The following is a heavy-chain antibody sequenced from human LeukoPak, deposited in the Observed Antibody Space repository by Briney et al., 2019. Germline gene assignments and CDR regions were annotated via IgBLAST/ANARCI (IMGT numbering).Heavy chain of an antibody. D-gene: IGHD5-12*01. CDR1: GYTFTSYD. CDR2: MNPNSGNT. CDR3: ARSVGGYANLDY. J-gene: IGHJ4*02. Sequence: ASVKVSCKASGYTFTSYDINWVRQATGQGLEWMGWMNPNSGNTGYAQKFQGRVNMTRNTSISTAYMELSSLRSEDTAVYYCARSVGGYANLDYWGRGTLVTVSS. V-gene: IGHV1-8*01.